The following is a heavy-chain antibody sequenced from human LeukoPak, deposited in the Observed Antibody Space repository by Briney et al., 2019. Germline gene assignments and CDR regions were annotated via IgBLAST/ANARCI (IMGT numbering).Heavy chain of an antibody. Sequence: ASVKVSCKASGYTFTSYYMHWVRQAPGQGLEWMGIINPSGGSTSYAQKFQGRVTMTRDTSTSTVYMELSSLGSEDTAVYYCARHSSRWVFDYWGQGTLVTVSS. D-gene: IGHD6-13*01. CDR1: GYTFTSYY. V-gene: IGHV1-46*01. CDR3: ARHSSRWVFDY. J-gene: IGHJ4*02. CDR2: INPSGGST.